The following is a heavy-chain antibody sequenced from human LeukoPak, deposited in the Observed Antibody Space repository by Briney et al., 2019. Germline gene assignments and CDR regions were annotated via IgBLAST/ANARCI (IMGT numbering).Heavy chain of an antibody. CDR2: INHSGST. CDR3: ARAPRSARFDY. D-gene: IGHD6-6*01. J-gene: IGHJ4*02. CDR1: GGSFSGYY. V-gene: IGHV4-34*01. Sequence: SETLSLTCAVYGGSFSGYYWSWIRQPPGKGLEWIGEINHSGSTNYNPSLKSRVTISVDTSKNQFSLKLSSVTAADTAVYYCARAPRSARFDYWGQGPRSPSP.